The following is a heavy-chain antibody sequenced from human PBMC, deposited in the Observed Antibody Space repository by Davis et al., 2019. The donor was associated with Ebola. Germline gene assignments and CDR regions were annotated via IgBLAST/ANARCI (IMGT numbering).Heavy chain of an antibody. CDR3: ARSAIPSPTWNYGMDV. J-gene: IGHJ6*02. D-gene: IGHD2/OR15-2a*01. Sequence: SVKVSCKASGGTFGNYATSWVRQAPGQGLEWMGRIIPILGIANYAQKFQGRVTITADKSTSTAYMELSSLRSEDTAVYYCARSAIPSPTWNYGMDVWGQGTTVTVSS. CDR1: GGTFGNYA. CDR2: IIPILGIA. V-gene: IGHV1-69*04.